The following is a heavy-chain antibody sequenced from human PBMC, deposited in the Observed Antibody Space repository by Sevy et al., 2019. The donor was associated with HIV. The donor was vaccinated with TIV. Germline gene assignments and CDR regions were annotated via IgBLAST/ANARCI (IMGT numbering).Heavy chain of an antibody. CDR1: GGSISSYY. D-gene: IGHD6-19*01. V-gene: IGHV4-4*07. CDR2: IYSSGST. Sequence: SETLSLTCTVSGGSISSYYWSWIRQPAGKGLEWIGRIYSSGSTNYNPSLKSRVTMSVDTSTNQFSLKLSSVTAADTAVSYCARGRYSSGWFDAFDIWGQGTMVTVSS. CDR3: ARGRYSSGWFDAFDI. J-gene: IGHJ3*02.